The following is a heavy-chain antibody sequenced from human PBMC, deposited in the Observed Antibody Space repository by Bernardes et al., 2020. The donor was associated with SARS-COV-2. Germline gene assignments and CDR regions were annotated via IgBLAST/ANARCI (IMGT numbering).Heavy chain of an antibody. V-gene: IGHV3-66*02. D-gene: IGHD2-21*01. CDR2: IYSGGST. CDR1: GFTVSSTY. CDR3: AREGDGGDGMDV. Sequence: GGSLRLSCAASGFTVSSTYMSWVRQAPGKGLEWVSVIYSGGSTYYADSVKGRFTISRDNSKNTLYLQMNSLRAEDTGVYYCAREGDGGDGMDVWGQGTTVTVSS. J-gene: IGHJ6*02.